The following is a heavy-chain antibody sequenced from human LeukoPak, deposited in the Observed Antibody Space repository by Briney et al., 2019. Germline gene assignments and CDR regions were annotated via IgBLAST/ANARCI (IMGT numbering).Heavy chain of an antibody. V-gene: IGHV4-59*01. J-gene: IGHJ3*02. D-gene: IGHD6-6*01. CDR1: GGSISSYY. CDR2: IYYSGST. CDR3: ARGRGYSSSSGAFDI. Sequence: SETLSLTCTVSGGSISSYYWSWIRQPPGKGLERIGYIYYSGSTNYNPSLKSRVTISVDTSKNQFSLKLSSVTAADTAVYYCARGRGYSSSSGAFDIWGQGTMVTVSS.